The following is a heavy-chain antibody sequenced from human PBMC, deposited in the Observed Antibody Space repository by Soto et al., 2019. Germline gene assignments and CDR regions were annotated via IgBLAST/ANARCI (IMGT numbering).Heavy chain of an antibody. CDR2: ISAYNGNT. D-gene: IGHD3-22*01. J-gene: IGHJ4*02. Sequence: ASVTVSCKASGGTFSDHLISWVRQAPGQGPEWMGWISAYNGNTNYAQKLQGRVTMTTDTSTSTAYMELRSLRSDDTAVYYCARGPPSYYDGSGYYKYFDCWDQGTLVTVSS. CDR1: GGTFSDHL. V-gene: IGHV1-18*01. CDR3: ARGPPSYYDGSGYYKYFDC.